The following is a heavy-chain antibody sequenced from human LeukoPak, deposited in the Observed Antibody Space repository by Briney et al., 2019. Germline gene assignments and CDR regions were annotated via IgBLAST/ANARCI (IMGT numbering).Heavy chain of an antibody. CDR2: IHTTGGT. D-gene: IGHD2-2*01. CDR3: ARDLALGYCPSSSCSSPLFDY. V-gene: IGHV4-4*07. J-gene: IGHJ4*02. CDR1: GGSISSYY. Sequence: SETLSLTCTVSGGSISSYYWSWLRQPAGKGLEWIGRIHTTGGTRYNPSLKSRITMSLDASKNQFTLKLSSVTAADTAVYYCARDLALGYCPSSSCSSPLFDYWGQGTLVTVSS.